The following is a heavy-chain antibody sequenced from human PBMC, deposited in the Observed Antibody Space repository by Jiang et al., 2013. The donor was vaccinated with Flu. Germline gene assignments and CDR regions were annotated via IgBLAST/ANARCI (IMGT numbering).Heavy chain of an antibody. Sequence: PGLVKPSETLSLTCTVSGGSISSYYWSWIRQPPGKGLEWIGYIYYSGSTNYNPSLKSRVTISVDTSKNQFSLKLSSVTAADTAVHYCARDRYGDYTNDYWGQGTLVTVSS. CDR1: GGSISSYY. D-gene: IGHD4-17*01. CDR2: IYYSGST. V-gene: IGHV4-59*01. CDR3: ARDRYGDYTNDY. J-gene: IGHJ4*02.